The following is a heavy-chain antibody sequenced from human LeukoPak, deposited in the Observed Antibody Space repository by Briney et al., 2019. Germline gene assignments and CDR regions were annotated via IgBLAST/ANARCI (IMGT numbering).Heavy chain of an antibody. V-gene: IGHV1-18*01. Sequence: GASVKVSCKASGYTFTSYGISWVRQAPGQGLEWMGWISAYNGNTNYAQKLQGRVTMTTDTSTSTAYMELRSLRSDDTAVYYCASAEEEYSSSSALDYWGQGALSPSPQ. CDR1: GYTFTSYG. D-gene: IGHD6-6*01. J-gene: IGHJ4*02. CDR2: ISAYNGNT. CDR3: ASAEEEYSSSSALDY.